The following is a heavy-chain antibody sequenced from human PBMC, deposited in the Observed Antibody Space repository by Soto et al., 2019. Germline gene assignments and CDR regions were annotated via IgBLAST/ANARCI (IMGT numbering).Heavy chain of an antibody. D-gene: IGHD3-3*01. CDR2: ITSSSSYI. CDR1: GFTFSSCS. CDR3: ARESQSTYDFWSGYYTGDKNNWFDP. Sequence: GGSLRLSCAASGFTFSSCSMNWVRQAPGKGLEWVSSITSSSSYIYYADSVKGRFTISRDNAKNSLYLQMNSLRAEDTTVYYCARESQSTYDFWSGYYTGDKNNWFDPWGQGTLVTDSS. J-gene: IGHJ5*02. V-gene: IGHV3-21*01.